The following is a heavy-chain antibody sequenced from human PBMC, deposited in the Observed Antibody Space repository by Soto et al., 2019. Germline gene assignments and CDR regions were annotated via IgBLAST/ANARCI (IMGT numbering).Heavy chain of an antibody. CDR3: VRDALDYVLEY. Sequence: PGGSLRLSCAASGFTFGSYSMNWVRQAPGKGLEWVASLTSISTFIYYADSVKGRFTISRDNANNSLFLHMHSLRAEDTAVYFCVRDALDYVLEYWGQGTPVTVSS. J-gene: IGHJ4*02. CDR1: GFTFGSYS. D-gene: IGHD4-17*01. V-gene: IGHV3-21*01. CDR2: LTSISTFI.